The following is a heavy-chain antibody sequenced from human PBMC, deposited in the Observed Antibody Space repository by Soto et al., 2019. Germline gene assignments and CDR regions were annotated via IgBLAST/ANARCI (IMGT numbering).Heavy chain of an antibody. CDR2: IYYSGST. D-gene: IGHD2-15*01. V-gene: IGHV4-39*01. J-gene: IGHJ2*01. CDR3: ACLIRARDGIRGAVPVSAFLLNRSSDL. Sequence: QPPGKGLEWIGNIYYSGSTYYNPSLKSRVTISVDTSTNQFSLKLSSVTAADTALYFCACLIRARDGIRGAVPVSAFLLNRSSDL.